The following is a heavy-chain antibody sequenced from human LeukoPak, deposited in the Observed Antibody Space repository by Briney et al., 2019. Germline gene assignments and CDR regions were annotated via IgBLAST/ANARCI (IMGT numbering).Heavy chain of an antibody. CDR2: IYTSGST. V-gene: IGHV4-4*07. Sequence: PSETLSLTCTVSGGSISSYYWSWIRQPAGKGLEWIGRIYTSGSTNYNPSLKSRVTISVDTSKNQFSLKLSSVTAADTAVYYCARGRNDFWSGYYYYFDYWGQGTLVTVSS. CDR1: GGSISSYY. CDR3: ARGRNDFWSGYYYYFDY. D-gene: IGHD3-3*01. J-gene: IGHJ4*02.